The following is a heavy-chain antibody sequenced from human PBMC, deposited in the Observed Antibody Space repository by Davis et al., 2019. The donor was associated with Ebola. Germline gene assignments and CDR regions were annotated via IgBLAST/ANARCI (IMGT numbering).Heavy chain of an antibody. V-gene: IGHV3-53*01. CDR3: ARGVQRAGTYYYYGMDV. CDR2: IYSGGST. J-gene: IGHJ6*02. Sequence: GESLKISCAASGFTVSSNYMSWVRQAPGKGLEWVSVIYSGGSTYYADSVKGRFTISRDNSKNTLYLQMNSLRAEDTAVYYCARGVQRAGTYYYYGMDVWCQGTTVTVSS. D-gene: IGHD6-19*01. CDR1: GFTVSSNY.